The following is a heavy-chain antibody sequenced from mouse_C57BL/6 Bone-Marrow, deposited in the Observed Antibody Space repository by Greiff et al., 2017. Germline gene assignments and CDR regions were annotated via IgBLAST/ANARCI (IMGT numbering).Heavy chain of an antibody. Sequence: VQLQQSGAELVKPGASVKMSCKASGYTFTTYPIEWMKQNHGKSLEWIGNFHPYNDDTKHNEKFKGKATLTAEKSSNTVYLELSRLTSDDSAFYYCARSSTFFYYFDYWGQGTTLTVSS. D-gene: IGHD5-1*01. V-gene: IGHV1-47*01. J-gene: IGHJ2*01. CDR3: ARSSTFFYYFDY. CDR1: GYTFTTYP. CDR2: FHPYNDDT.